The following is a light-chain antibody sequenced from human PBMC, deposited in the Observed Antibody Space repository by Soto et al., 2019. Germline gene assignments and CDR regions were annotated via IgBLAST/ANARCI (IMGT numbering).Light chain of an antibody. CDR2: AAS. Sequence: AIRMTQSPSSLSASTGDRVTITCRASQGISSYLAWYQQKPGKAPKLLIYAASTLQSGVPSRLSGSGSGTDFTLTISCLQSEDFATYYCQQYYILWTFGQGTKVDIK. CDR3: QQYYILWT. J-gene: IGKJ1*01. V-gene: IGKV1-8*01. CDR1: QGISSY.